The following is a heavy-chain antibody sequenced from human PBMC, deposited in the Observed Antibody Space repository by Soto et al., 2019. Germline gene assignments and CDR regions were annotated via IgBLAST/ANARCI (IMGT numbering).Heavy chain of an antibody. CDR1: GFTFSTYA. CDR3: AKDQEPYCGGDCYLVY. J-gene: IGHJ4*02. D-gene: IGHD2-21*02. Sequence: PGGSLRLSCAASGFTFSTYAMTWVRQAPGKGLEWVSGIIGSGDTTYYADSVKGRFTISRDNSKNTLYLQMNSLRAEDTAVYYCAKDQEPYCGGDCYLVYWGQGTLVTVSS. CDR2: IIGSGDTT. V-gene: IGHV3-23*01.